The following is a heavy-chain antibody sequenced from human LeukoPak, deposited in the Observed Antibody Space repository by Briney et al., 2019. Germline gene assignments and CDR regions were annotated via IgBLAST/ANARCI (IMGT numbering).Heavy chain of an antibody. CDR1: GYTFTGYY. Sequence: ASVKVSCKASGYTFTGYYMHWVRQAPGQGLEWMGWINPNSGGTNYAQKFQGRVTMTRDTSISTAYMELSRLRSDDTAVYYCARGFYYDSRGYYPRVDVWGKGTTVTASS. CDR2: INPNSGGT. J-gene: IGHJ6*04. V-gene: IGHV1-2*02. CDR3: ARGFYYDSRGYYPRVDV. D-gene: IGHD3-22*01.